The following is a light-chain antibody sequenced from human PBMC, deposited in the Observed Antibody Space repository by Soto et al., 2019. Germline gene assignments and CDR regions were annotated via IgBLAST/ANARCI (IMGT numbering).Light chain of an antibody. CDR3: QQYGSSRIT. CDR2: GAS. CDR1: QSVSSSY. V-gene: IGKV3-20*01. Sequence: EIVLTQSPGTLSLSPGERANLSCRASQSVSSSYLAWYQQNPGQAPRLLIYGASSRATGIPDRFSGSGSGTDFTLTISRLEPEDFAVYYCQQYGSSRITFGQGTRLEIK. J-gene: IGKJ5*01.